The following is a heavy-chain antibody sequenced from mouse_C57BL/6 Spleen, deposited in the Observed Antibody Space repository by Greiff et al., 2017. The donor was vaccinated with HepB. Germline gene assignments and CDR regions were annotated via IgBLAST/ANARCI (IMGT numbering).Heavy chain of an antibody. V-gene: IGHV10-1*01. Sequence: EVKLMESGGGLVQPKGSLKLSCAASGFSFTTYAMNWVRQAPGKGLEWVARIRSKSNNYATYYADSVKDRFTISRDDSESMLYLQMNNLKTEDRAMYYCVRLYYGSSYDYDAIDYWGQGTSVTVSS. J-gene: IGHJ4*01. CDR1: GFSFTTYA. CDR3: VRLYYGSSYDYDAIDY. D-gene: IGHD1-1*01. CDR2: IRSKSNNYAT.